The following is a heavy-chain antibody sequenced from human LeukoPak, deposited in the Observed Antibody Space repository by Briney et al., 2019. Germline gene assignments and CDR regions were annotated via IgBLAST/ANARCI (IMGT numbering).Heavy chain of an antibody. J-gene: IGHJ4*02. CDR3: AKSFGPGSFFDY. V-gene: IGHV3-23*01. CDR1: GFTFSSYA. Sequence: GGSLRLSCAASGFTFSSYAMSWVRQAPGKGLEWVSAVGTAGGDTYHPDSVKGRFTISRDDSKNTLYLQMNRLRAEDTAVYYRAKSFGPGSFFDYWGQGTLVTVSS. D-gene: IGHD3-10*01. CDR2: VGTAGGDT.